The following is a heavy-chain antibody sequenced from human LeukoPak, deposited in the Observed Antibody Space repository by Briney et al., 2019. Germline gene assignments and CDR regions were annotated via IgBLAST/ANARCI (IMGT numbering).Heavy chain of an antibody. J-gene: IGHJ6*04. CDR2: ISYDGSNK. D-gene: IGHD5-18*01. Sequence: PGRSLRLSCAASGFAFSSYGMHWVRQAPGKGLEWVAVISYDGSNKYYADSVKGRFTISRDNSKNTLYLQMNSLRAEDTAVYYCAKDRDTAMVSSYYGMDVWGKGTTVTVSS. CDR1: GFAFSSYG. CDR3: AKDRDTAMVSSYYGMDV. V-gene: IGHV3-30*18.